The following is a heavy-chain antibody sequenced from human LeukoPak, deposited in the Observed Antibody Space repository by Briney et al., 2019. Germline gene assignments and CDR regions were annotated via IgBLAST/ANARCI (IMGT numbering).Heavy chain of an antibody. CDR1: GGSFSGYY. D-gene: IGHD3-22*01. Sequence: SETLCLTCAVYGGSFSGYYWSWIRQPPGKGLEWIGEINHSGSTNYNPSLKSRVTISVDTSKNQFSLKLSSVTAADTAVYYCARDQTYYYDSSGYPWGQGTLVTVSS. V-gene: IGHV4-34*01. J-gene: IGHJ5*02. CDR3: ARDQTYYYDSSGYP. CDR2: INHSGST.